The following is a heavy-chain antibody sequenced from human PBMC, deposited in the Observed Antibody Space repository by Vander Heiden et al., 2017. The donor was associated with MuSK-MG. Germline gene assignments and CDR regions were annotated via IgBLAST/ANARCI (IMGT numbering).Heavy chain of an antibody. CDR1: GFTFSTYA. J-gene: IGHJ4*02. Sequence: EVQLLESGGGLVQPGGSLRLSCAASGFTFSTYAMSWVRQAPGKGLGWVSLISATGGSAYYPDSVKGRFTISRDTFRNTLYLQMTSLRAEDSAVYYCAKDRCGGDCSRGFDYWGQGTLVTVSS. CDR2: ISATGGSA. V-gene: IGHV3-23*01. CDR3: AKDRCGGDCSRGFDY. D-gene: IGHD2-21*02.